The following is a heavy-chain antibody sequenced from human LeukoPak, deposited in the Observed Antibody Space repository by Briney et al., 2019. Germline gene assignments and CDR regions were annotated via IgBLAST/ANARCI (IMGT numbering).Heavy chain of an antibody. V-gene: IGHV4-4*02. D-gene: IGHD3-22*01. J-gene: IGHJ3*02. CDR1: GGSISSSNW. CDR2: IYHSGST. Sequence: SGTLSLTCAVSGGSISSSNWWSWVRQPPGKGLEWIGEIYHSGSTNYNPSLKSRVTISVDKSKNQFSLKLSSVTAADTAVYYCARDTHYYDSSGYFAFDIWGQGTMVTVSS. CDR3: ARDTHYYDSSGYFAFDI.